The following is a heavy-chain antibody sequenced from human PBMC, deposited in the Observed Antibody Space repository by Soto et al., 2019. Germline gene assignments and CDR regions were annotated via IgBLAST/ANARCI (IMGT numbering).Heavy chain of an antibody. Sequence: PGGSLRLSCAASGFTFNSYAMGWVRQAPGKGLEWVSAISGSGGSTYYADSVEGRFTISRDNSKNTLYLQMNSLRAEDTAVYYCARDPGGYYDYWGQGTLVTVSS. CDR1: GFTFNSYA. CDR2: ISGSGGST. CDR3: ARDPGGYYDY. D-gene: IGHD2-21*01. V-gene: IGHV3-23*01. J-gene: IGHJ4*02.